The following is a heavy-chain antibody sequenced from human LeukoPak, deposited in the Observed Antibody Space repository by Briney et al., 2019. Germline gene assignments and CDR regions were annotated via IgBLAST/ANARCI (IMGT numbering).Heavy chain of an antibody. V-gene: IGHV4-59*01. CDR2: IYSSGTT. CDR3: ARVSVAGGMEFDY. Sequence: SETLSLTCTVSGVSISGYYWSWIRQPPGKGLEWIGYIYSSGTTNYNPSLKSQITISLDTSKNQFSLKLSSVTAADTAVYYCARVSVAGGMEFDYWGQGTLVTVSS. D-gene: IGHD6-19*01. J-gene: IGHJ4*02. CDR1: GVSISGYY.